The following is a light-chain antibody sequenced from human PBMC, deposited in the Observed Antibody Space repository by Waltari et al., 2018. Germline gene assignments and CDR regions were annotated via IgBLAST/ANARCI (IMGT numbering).Light chain of an antibody. CDR3: QVWDSSGDHPV. CDR2: DDT. Sequence: SYVLTQPPSVSVAPGKTAKSPCAGENTSSQTVHGYRQRAGQAPVLVIYDDTVRPSGIPDRISGSDTATLTIARVEAVDEADYFCQVWDSSGDHPVFGGGTRLTVL. V-gene: IGLV3-21*03. J-gene: IGLJ2*01. CDR1: NTSSQT.